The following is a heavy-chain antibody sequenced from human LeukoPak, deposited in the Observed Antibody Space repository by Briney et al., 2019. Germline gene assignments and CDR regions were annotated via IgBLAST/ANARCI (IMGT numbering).Heavy chain of an antibody. CDR3: AKSSGWFLDY. CDR1: GFTFSTYS. D-gene: IGHD6-19*01. V-gene: IGHV3-48*02. CDR2: ISSGSSTI. Sequence: PGGSLRLSCAASGFTFSTYSMNRVRQAPGKGLKWLSYISSGSSTIYYADSVKGRFTISRDNAKNSLYLQMNSLRDEDTAVYYCAKSSGWFLDYWGQGTLVTVSS. J-gene: IGHJ4*02.